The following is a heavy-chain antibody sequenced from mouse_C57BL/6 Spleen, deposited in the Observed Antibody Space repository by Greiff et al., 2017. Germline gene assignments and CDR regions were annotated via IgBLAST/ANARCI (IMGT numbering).Heavy chain of an antibody. CDR2: ISSGGSYT. CDR1: GFTFSSYG. J-gene: IGHJ4*01. V-gene: IGHV5-6*01. D-gene: IGHD1-1*01. CDR3: ASPHYGSSYDYAMDY. Sequence: EVKLMESGGDLVKPGGSLKLSCAASGFTFSSYGMSWVRQTPDKRLEWVATISSGGSYTYYPDSVKGRFTISRDNAKNTLYLQMSSLKSEDTAMYYCASPHYGSSYDYAMDYWGQGTSVTVSS.